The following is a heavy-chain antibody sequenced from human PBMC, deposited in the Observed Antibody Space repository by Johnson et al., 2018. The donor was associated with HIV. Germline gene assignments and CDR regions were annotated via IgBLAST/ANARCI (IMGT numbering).Heavy chain of an antibody. CDR2: IKWSGGST. D-gene: IGHD3-22*01. CDR1: GFTFNSYA. CDR3: AKAMGGWLLAHAFDI. J-gene: IGHJ3*02. Sequence: VQLVESGGGVVQPGRSLRLFSAASGFTFNSYAMHWVRQAPGKGLEWVSGIKWSGGSTGYADSVKARFMISRDNAKNSLYLQMNSLRVEDTAVYYCAKAMGGWLLAHAFDIWGQGTMVTISS. V-gene: IGHV3-20*03.